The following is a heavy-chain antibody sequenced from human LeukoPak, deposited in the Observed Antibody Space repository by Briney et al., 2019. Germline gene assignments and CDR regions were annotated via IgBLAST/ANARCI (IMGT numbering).Heavy chain of an antibody. D-gene: IGHD3-10*01. CDR2: ISSSGSTI. CDR1: GFTFSSYE. V-gene: IGHV3-48*03. Sequence: PGGSLRLSCAASGFTFSSYEMNWVRQAPGKGLEWVSYISSSGSTIYYADSVRGRFTISRDNAKNSLYLQMNSLRAEDTAIYYCAKGGKTYYYGSGSLVGWGQGTLVTVSS. CDR3: AKGGKTYYYGSGSLVG. J-gene: IGHJ4*02.